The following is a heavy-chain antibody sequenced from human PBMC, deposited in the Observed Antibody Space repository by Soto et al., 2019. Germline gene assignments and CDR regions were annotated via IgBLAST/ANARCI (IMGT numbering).Heavy chain of an antibody. J-gene: IGHJ6*02. D-gene: IGHD2-8*01. CDR2: IFHSGTT. CDR3: ARRGYCTNGVCYYGMDV. CDR1: GASVSSGDW. V-gene: IGHV4-4*02. Sequence: SETLSLTCAVSGASVSSGDWWSWVRQPPGERLEWIGEIFHSGTTNYNPSLKSRVTISVDKSKNQFSLKLSSVTAADTAVYYCARRGYCTNGVCYYGMDVWGQGTTVTV.